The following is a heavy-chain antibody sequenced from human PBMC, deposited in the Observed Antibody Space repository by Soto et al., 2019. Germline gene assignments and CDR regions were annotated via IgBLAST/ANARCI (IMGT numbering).Heavy chain of an antibody. D-gene: IGHD3-22*01. V-gene: IGHV1-18*01. CDR2: ISPKSGSK. J-gene: IGHJ6*02. Sequence: ASVKVSCNTSGYTFTRNGISWGLQDPGQGLQWMGWISPKSGSKKYAQKFQGRVIMTTDTSTSTAYMELRSLRCDDTTVYYCVKDRDSNSWPSRDVWGPGTTVTVSS. CDR1: GYTFTRNG. CDR3: VKDRDSNSWPSRDV.